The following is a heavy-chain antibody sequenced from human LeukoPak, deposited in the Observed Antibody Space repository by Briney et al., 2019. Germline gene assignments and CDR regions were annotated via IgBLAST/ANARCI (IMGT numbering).Heavy chain of an antibody. CDR2: ISYDGSNK. Sequence: PGGSLRLSCAASGFTFSSYGMHWVRQAPGKGLEWVAVISYDGSNKYYADSVKGRFTISRDNSKNTLYLQMNSPRAEDTAVYYCAKDQWELPHDYRGQGTLVTVSS. CDR3: AKDQWELPHDY. D-gene: IGHD1-26*01. CDR1: GFTFSSYG. V-gene: IGHV3-30*18. J-gene: IGHJ4*02.